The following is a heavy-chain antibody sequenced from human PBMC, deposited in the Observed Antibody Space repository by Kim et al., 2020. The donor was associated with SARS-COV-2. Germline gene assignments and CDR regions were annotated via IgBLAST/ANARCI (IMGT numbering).Heavy chain of an antibody. Sequence: SETLSLTCNVSGGSISSPSYYWGWIRQPPGKGLEWIGSIYYSGSTYYNPALRSRVSMFVNTSKSQFSLRLSSVTATDTAIYYCATLFCCYASGSLADSGSWGQGTLVTVSS. CDR2: IYYSGST. D-gene: IGHD3-10*01. CDR3: ATLFCCYASGSLADSGS. CDR1: GGSISSPSYY. V-gene: IGHV4-39*01. J-gene: IGHJ5*02.